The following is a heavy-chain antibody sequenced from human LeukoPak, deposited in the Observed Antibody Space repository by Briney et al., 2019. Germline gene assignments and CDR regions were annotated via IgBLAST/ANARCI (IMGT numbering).Heavy chain of an antibody. J-gene: IGHJ4*02. CDR3: AKDLSGSYLGGY. V-gene: IGHV3-23*01. CDR1: EFTFDNYA. D-gene: IGHD1-26*01. Sequence: KAGGSLRLSCAASEFTFDNYAMSWVRQAPGKGLEWVSVISGSGYYSYYADSVKGRFTVSRDNSKTTLYLQMNSLRADDTAVYYCAKDLSGSYLGGYWGQGTLVTVSS. CDR2: ISGSGYYS.